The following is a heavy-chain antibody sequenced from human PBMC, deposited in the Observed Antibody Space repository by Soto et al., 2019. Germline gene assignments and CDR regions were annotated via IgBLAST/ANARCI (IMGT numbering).Heavy chain of an antibody. Sequence: PSETLSLTCAVYGGSFSGYYWTWIRQPPGTGLEWIGEINHSGSTNYNPSLKSRVTISVDTSKNQFSLKLSSVTAADTAVYYCARDLLLYRYFDLWGRGTLVTVSS. J-gene: IGHJ2*01. CDR2: INHSGST. CDR3: ARDLLLYRYFDL. V-gene: IGHV4-34*01. CDR1: GGSFSGYY.